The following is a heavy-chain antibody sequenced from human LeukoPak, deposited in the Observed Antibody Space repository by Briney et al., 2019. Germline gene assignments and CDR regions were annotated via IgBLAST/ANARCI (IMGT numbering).Heavy chain of an antibody. CDR1: GFTFSDNY. CDR3: ASGEGSYFLDY. CDR2: ISSSGSI. J-gene: IGHJ4*02. Sequence: GGSLRLSCAASGFTFSDNYMSWIRQAPGKGLEWVSYISSSGSIYYADSVKGRFTISRDNSKNTLYLQMNSLRAEDTAVYYCASGEGSYFLDYWGQGTLVTVSS. D-gene: IGHD1-26*01. V-gene: IGHV3-11*01.